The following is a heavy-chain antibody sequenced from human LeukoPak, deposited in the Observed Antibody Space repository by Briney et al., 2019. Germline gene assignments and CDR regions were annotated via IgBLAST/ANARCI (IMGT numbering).Heavy chain of an antibody. Sequence: GGSLRLTCAASGFTFSSYAMNWVRQAPGKGLEWVSSISESGGTTDYADSVKGRFTISRDNSKNTLYLQMNSLRAEDTAVYYCARQWLINGWGRGILVTVSS. J-gene: IGHJ4*02. CDR2: ISESGGTT. D-gene: IGHD6-19*01. CDR3: ARQWLING. V-gene: IGHV3-23*01. CDR1: GFTFSSYA.